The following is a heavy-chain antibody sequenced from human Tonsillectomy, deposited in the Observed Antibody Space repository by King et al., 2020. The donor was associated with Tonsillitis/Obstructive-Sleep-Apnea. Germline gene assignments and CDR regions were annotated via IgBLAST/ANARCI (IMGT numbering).Heavy chain of an antibody. CDR2: IYYSGST. CDR3: ARGGPEYSSSSGRNFYYYMDV. CDR1: CGSISSGGYY. J-gene: IGHJ6*03. V-gene: IGHV4-31*01. D-gene: IGHD6-6*01. Sequence: QLQESGPGLVKPSQTLSLTCTVSCGSISSGGYYWSWIRQHPGKGLEWIVYIYYSGSTFFNPSPKSLVTISVDTSKNQFSLKLSSVTAADTAVYYCARGGPEYSSSSGRNFYYYMDVWGKGTTVTVSS.